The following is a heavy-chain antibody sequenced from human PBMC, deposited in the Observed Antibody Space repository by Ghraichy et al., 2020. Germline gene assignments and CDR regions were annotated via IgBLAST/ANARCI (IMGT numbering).Heavy chain of an antibody. V-gene: IGHV3-7*01. CDR2: IHPDGSET. CDR1: GFSISRYW. J-gene: IGHJ3*02. CDR3: AREPWSFVM. Sequence: GGSLRLSCAASGFSISRYWMSWVRQTPGGGLVWVANIHPDGSETYYVDSVKGRFTISRDNGKNTLYLQMDSLRVEDTAVYYCAREPWSFVMWGQGTMVTVSS.